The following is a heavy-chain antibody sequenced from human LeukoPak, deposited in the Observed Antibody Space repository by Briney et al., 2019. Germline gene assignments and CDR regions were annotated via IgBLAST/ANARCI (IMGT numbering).Heavy chain of an antibody. D-gene: IGHD5-24*01. CDR1: GFTFSSYS. CDR2: ISSSSSYI. Sequence: PGGSLRLSCAASGFTFSSYSMNWVRQAPGKGLEWVSSISSSSSYIYYADSVKGRFTISRDNAKNSLYLQMNSLRAEDTAVYYCARDMMATIIGFDYWGQGTLATVSS. CDR3: ARDMMATIIGFDY. J-gene: IGHJ4*02. V-gene: IGHV3-21*01.